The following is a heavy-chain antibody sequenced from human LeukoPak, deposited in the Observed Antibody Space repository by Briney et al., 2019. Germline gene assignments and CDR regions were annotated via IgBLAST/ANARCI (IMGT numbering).Heavy chain of an antibody. V-gene: IGHV3-30*03. J-gene: IGHJ3*02. CDR1: GFTFSSYG. CDR2: ISYDGSNK. CDR3: ARDGITMIVPRAFDI. D-gene: IGHD3-22*01. Sequence: GRSLRLSCAASGFTFSSYGMHWVRQAPGKGLEWVAVISYDGSNKYYADSVKGRFTISRDNAKNSLYLQMNSLRAEDTAVYYCARDGITMIVPRAFDIWGQGTMVTVSS.